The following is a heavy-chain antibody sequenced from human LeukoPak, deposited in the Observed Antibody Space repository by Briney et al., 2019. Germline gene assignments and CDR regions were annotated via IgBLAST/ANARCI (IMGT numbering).Heavy chain of an antibody. J-gene: IGHJ1*01. CDR1: GYTLTELS. D-gene: IGHD6-19*01. CDR3: ATLRRDSGWFVHFQH. Sequence: ASVKVSCKVSGYTLTELSMHWVRQAPGKGLEWMGGFDPEDGETIYAQKFQGRVTMTEDTSTDTAYMELSSLRSEDTAVYYCATLRRDSGWFVHFQHWGQGTLVTVSS. V-gene: IGHV1-24*01. CDR2: FDPEDGET.